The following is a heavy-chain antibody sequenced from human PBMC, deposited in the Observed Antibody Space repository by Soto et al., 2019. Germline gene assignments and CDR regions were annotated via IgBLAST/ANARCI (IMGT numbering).Heavy chain of an antibody. CDR1: GASMTSSH. V-gene: IGHV4-59*01. CDR2: VYYSGST. D-gene: IGHD3-10*01. CDR3: VREGDWCGETSFDT. J-gene: IGHJ4*02. Sequence: QVQLRESGPGLVMPSETLSLTCTVSGASMTSSHWSWIRQPPGKELEWIGYVYYSGSTNYNRSLKGRVTISLDTSKKLFSLSLKSVTAADTAVYFCVREGDWCGETSFDTWGQGVPVTVSA.